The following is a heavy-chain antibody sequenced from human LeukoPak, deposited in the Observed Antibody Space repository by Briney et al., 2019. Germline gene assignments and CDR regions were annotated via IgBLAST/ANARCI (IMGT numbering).Heavy chain of an antibody. CDR1: GFTFSSYG. CDR3: AKDQSILGYCSSTSCYYYYYMDV. CDR2: ISYDGSNK. V-gene: IGHV3-30*18. J-gene: IGHJ6*03. Sequence: PGGSLRLSCAASGFTFSSYGMHWVRQAPGKGLEWVAVISYDGSNKYYADSVKGRFTISRDNSKNTLYLQMNSLRAEDTAVYYCAKDQSILGYCSSTSCYYYYYMDVWGKGTTVTVSS. D-gene: IGHD2-2*01.